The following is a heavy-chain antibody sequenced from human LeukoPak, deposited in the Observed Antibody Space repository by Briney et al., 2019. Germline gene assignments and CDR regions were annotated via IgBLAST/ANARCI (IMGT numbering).Heavy chain of an antibody. CDR3: ARVNAGGGFDP. CDR1: GGSFGGYY. J-gene: IGHJ5*02. D-gene: IGHD1-26*01. V-gene: IGHV4-34*01. Sequence: SETLSLTCAVYGGSFGGYYWSWIRQPPGKGLEWIGEINHSGNTNYNSSLKSRITISVDTSKNQLSLKLSSVTAADTAVYSCARVNAGGGFDPWGQGTLVTVSS. CDR2: INHSGNT.